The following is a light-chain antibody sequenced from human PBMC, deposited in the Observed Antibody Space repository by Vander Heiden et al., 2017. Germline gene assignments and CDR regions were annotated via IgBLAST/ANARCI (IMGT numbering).Light chain of an antibody. V-gene: IGKV1-39*01. CDR3: QQSYSTPIT. J-gene: IGKJ5*01. CDR1: QSITSY. CDR2: AAS. Sequence: SVGDRVTITCRASQSITSYLNWYQQKPGKAPKLLIYAASSLQSGVPSRFSGSGSGTDFTLTISSLQPEDFATYYCQQSYSTPITFGQGTRLEIK.